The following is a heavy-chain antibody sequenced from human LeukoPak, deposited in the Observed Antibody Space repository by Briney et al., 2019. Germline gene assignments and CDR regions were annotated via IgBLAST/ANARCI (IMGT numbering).Heavy chain of an antibody. CDR2: IYYSGST. CDR1: GGSVSSGSYY. J-gene: IGHJ2*01. Sequence: SETLSLTCTVSGGSVSSGSYYWSWIRQPPGKGLEWIGYIYYSGSTNYNPSLKSRVTISVDTSKNQFSLKLSSVTAADTAVYYCARTGWYFDLWGRGTLVTVSS. D-gene: IGHD1-14*01. V-gene: IGHV4-61*01. CDR3: ARTGWYFDL.